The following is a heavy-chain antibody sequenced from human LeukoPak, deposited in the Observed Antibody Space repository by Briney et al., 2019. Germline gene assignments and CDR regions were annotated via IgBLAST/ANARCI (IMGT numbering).Heavy chain of an antibody. CDR2: ISSSSSTI. D-gene: IGHD4-17*01. V-gene: IGHV3-48*01. CDR3: ARFAYGPYYMDV. J-gene: IGHJ6*03. CDR1: GFTFSSYS. Sequence: GGSLRLSCAASGFTFSSYSMNWVRQAPGKGLEWVSYISSSSSTIYYADSVKGRFTISRDNAKNSLYLQMNSLRAEDTAVYYCARFAYGPYYMDVWGKGTTVTISS.